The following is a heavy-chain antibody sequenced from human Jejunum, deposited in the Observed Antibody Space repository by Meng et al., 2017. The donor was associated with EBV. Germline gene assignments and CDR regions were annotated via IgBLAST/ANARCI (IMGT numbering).Heavy chain of an antibody. CDR1: GYTFKSYA. CDR2: IHTDNGGT. CDR3: VKKGTRLTTHGYHFDY. J-gene: IGHJ4*02. V-gene: IGHV1-3*04. Sequence: QVQLVQSGDELKESGASVKVSCKASGYTFKSYAIHWVRQAPGHRLEWIGWIHTDNGGTKYSQEFQDRVTITRDTSASTAYMEISTLRSEDTAVYYCVKKGTRLTTHGYHFDYWGQGTLVTVSS. D-gene: IGHD2-15*01.